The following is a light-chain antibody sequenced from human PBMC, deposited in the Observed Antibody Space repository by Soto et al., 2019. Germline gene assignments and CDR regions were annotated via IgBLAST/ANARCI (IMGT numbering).Light chain of an antibody. Sequence: DIQMTQFPSTLSASVGDRVTITCRASQSIRSWLAWYQQKPGKAPKLLIYDGSSLQSGVPSGFSGSGSGTEFNLTINSLQPDDFATYYCQQYSAYPYTFGQGTKVETK. CDR3: QQYSAYPYT. J-gene: IGKJ2*01. V-gene: IGKV1-5*01. CDR1: QSIRSW. CDR2: DGS.